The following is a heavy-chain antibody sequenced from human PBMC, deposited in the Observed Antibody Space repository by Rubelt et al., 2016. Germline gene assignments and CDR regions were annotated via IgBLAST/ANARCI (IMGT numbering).Heavy chain of an antibody. V-gene: IGHV1-2*06. D-gene: IGHD6-19*01. CDR3: AGGSSSGWYMDY. CDR2: INPNSGGT. CDR1: GYTFTGYY. Sequence: QVQLVQSGAEVKKPGASVKVSCKASGYTFTGYYMHWVRQAPGQGLEWVGRINPNSGGTNYAPKFQGRVTMTRDTSITAVYMELSRLRSDDTAVFYCAGGSSSGWYMDYWGQGTLVTVSS. J-gene: IGHJ4*02.